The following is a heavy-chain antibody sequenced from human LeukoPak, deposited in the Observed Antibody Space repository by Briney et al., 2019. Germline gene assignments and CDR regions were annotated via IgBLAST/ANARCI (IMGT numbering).Heavy chain of an antibody. V-gene: IGHV3-11*01. J-gene: IGHJ6*03. CDR1: GFTFSDYY. CDR2: ISSSGSTI. Sequence: PGGSLRLSCAASGFTFSDYYMSWIRQAPGKGLEWVSYISSSGSTIYYADSVKGRFTISRDNAKNSLYLQMNSLRAEDTAVYYCAREALRLLWFGEAYMDVWGKGTTVTISS. CDR3: AREALRLLWFGEAYMDV. D-gene: IGHD3-10*01.